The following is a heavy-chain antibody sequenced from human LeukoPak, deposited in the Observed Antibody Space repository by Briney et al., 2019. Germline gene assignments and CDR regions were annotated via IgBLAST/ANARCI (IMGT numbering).Heavy chain of an antibody. CDR3: ARLNEYCSGGSCYAYDF. D-gene: IGHD2-15*01. CDR2: IYYTGST. V-gene: IGHV4-59*01. J-gene: IGHJ4*02. Sequence: SETLSLTCTVSGGSINSYFWSWLRQPPGKGLEWIGYIYYTGSTTYNPSLKSRVTISVETSKNQFSLRLSSLTAADMAVYYCARLNEYCSGGSCYAYDFWGQGTLVTVSS. CDR1: GGSINSYF.